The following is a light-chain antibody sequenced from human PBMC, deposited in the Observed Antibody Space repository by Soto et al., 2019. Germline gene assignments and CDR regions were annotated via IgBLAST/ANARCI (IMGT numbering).Light chain of an antibody. CDR3: QQYKSYSIT. J-gene: IGKJ5*01. CDR1: QSISTW. CDR2: DAS. Sequence: DIQMTQSPSTLSASVGDRVTITCRASQSISTWLAWYQQKPGKAPKILIYDASSLKAGVPSRFSGSGSGTEFTLTISSLQPDDFATYYCQQYKSYSITFGQGTRLEI. V-gene: IGKV1-5*01.